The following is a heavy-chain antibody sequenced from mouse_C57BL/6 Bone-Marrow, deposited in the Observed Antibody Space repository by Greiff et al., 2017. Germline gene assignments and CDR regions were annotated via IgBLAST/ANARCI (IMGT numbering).Heavy chain of an antibody. CDR3: ASLGGFAY. Sequence: EVNVVESGGGLVKPGGSLKLSCAASGFTFSSYAMSWVRQTPEKRLEWVATISDGGSYTYYPDNVKGRFTISRDNAKNNLYLQMSHLKSEDTAMYYCASLGGFAYWGQGTLVTVSA. CDR1: GFTFSSYA. CDR2: ISDGGSYT. D-gene: IGHD4-1*01. V-gene: IGHV5-4*03. J-gene: IGHJ3*01.